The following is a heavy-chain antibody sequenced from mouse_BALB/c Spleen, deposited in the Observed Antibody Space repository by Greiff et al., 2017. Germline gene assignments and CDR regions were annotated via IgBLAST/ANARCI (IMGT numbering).Heavy chain of an antibody. CDR2: INSNGGST. V-gene: IGHV5-6-3*01. CDR3: ARAGRGFAY. J-gene: IGHJ3*01. Sequence: EVQLVESGGGLVQPGGSLKLSCAASGFTFSSYGMSWVRQTPDKRLELVATINSNGGSTYYPDSVKGRFTISRDNAKNTLYLQMSSLKSEDTAMYYCARAGRGFAYWGQGTLVTVSA. CDR1: GFTFSSYG.